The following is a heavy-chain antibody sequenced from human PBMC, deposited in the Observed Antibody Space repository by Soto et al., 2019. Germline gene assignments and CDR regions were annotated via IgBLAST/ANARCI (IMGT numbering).Heavy chain of an antibody. CDR2: INHSGST. CDR1: GGSFSGYY. D-gene: IGHD2-8*02. CDR3: ARDKITGLFDY. V-gene: IGHV4-34*01. Sequence: PSETLSLTCAVYGGSFSGYYWTWIRQPPGTGLEWIGEINHSGSTNYNPFLKSRVTISVDTSKNQFSLKLTSVTAADTAVYYCARDKITGLFDYWGQGTLVTVSS. J-gene: IGHJ4*02.